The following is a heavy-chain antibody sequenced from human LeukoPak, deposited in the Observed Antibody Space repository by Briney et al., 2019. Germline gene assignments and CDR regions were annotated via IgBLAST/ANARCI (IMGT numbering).Heavy chain of an antibody. D-gene: IGHD6-13*01. CDR1: GFTFSDYY. J-gene: IGHJ4*02. Sequence: GGSLRLSCAASGFTFSDYYMSWIRQAPGKGLEWVSCISSSGSTIYYADSVKGRFTISRDNAKNSLYLQMNSLRAEDTAVYYCARAARNIAPVCYYWGQGTLVTVSS. V-gene: IGHV3-11*01. CDR3: ARAARNIAPVCYY. CDR2: ISSSGSTI.